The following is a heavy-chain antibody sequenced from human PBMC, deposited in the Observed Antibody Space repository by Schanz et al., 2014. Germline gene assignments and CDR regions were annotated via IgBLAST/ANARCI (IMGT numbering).Heavy chain of an antibody. CDR2: ISYSGVT. Sequence: QVQLQESGPGLVKPSQTLSLTCTVSGDSISSGGYYWSWIRQHPGKGLEWIGYISYSGVTNYNPSLKSRVTISVDTSKNQFSLNLSSATAADTAVYYCARDRGHGDLPGDIWGQGTMVTVLS. V-gene: IGHV4-31*03. J-gene: IGHJ3*02. CDR3: ARDRGHGDLPGDI. D-gene: IGHD4-17*01. CDR1: GDSISSGGYY.